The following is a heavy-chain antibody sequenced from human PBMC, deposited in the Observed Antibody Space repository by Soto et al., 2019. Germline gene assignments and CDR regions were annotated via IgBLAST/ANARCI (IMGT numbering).Heavy chain of an antibody. CDR2: IKQDGSEK. D-gene: IGHD2-15*01. J-gene: IGHJ3*02. V-gene: IGHV3-7*01. CDR3: ARLYCSGGSCYSGIDAFDI. Sequence: EVQLVESGGGLVQPGGSLRLSCAASGFTFSSYWMSWVRQAPGKGLEWVANIKQDGSEKYYVDSVKGRFTISRDNAKKSLYLQINSLRAEDTAVYHCARLYCSGGSCYSGIDAFDIWGQGTMVTVSS. CDR1: GFTFSSYW.